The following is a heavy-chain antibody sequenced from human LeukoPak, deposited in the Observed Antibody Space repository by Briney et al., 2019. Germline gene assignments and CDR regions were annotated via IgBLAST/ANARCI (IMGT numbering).Heavy chain of an antibody. J-gene: IGHJ5*02. CDR1: GYTFTSYG. V-gene: IGHV1-18*01. CDR2: ISPYNGNT. CDR3: ARDQRGYGDSSGASKWIDP. Sequence: VSVKVSCKASGYTFTSYGINWVRQAPGQGLEWMGWISPYNGNTKYAEKIQRRVTITTDTSTSTAYMELRSLSSDDTAVYYCARDQRGYGDSSGASKWIDPWGQGTLVTVSS. D-gene: IGHD4-17*01.